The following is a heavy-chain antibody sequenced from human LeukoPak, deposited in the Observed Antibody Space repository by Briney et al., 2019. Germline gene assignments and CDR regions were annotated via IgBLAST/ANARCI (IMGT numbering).Heavy chain of an antibody. CDR2: TYYRSNWYN. Sequence: SQTLSLTCAISGDIVSSNNDVWNWVRQSPSRGLEWLGRTYYRSNWYNAYAASVKSRITIKPDTSNNQFSLQLSSVPAEDSAVYYCARGAGGTVDYWGQGTLVTVSS. V-gene: IGHV6-1*01. J-gene: IGHJ4*02. CDR3: ARGAGGTVDY. CDR1: GDIVSSNNDV. D-gene: IGHD6-13*01.